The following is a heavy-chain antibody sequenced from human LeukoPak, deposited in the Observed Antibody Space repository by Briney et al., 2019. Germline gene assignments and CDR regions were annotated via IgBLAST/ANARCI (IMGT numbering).Heavy chain of an antibody. CDR1: GGSISSSSYY. Sequence: NPSETLSLTCTVSGGSISSSSYYWGWIRQPPGKGLEWIGSIYYSGSTYYNPSLKSRVTISVDTSKNQFSLKLSSVTAADTAVYYCASKPRVFGMGAFDIWGQGTMVTVSS. D-gene: IGHD3-16*01. CDR3: ASKPRVFGMGAFDI. V-gene: IGHV4-39*07. J-gene: IGHJ3*02. CDR2: IYYSGST.